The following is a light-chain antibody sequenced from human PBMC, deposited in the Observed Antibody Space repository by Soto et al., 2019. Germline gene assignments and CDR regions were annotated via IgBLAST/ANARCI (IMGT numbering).Light chain of an antibody. CDR2: GAS. Sequence: IVLTHSPGTLSLSPCERTTLSCRASQSISRYLAWYQQKPGQGPRLLIYGASSRATGTPDRFSGSGSGTDFTLTISRLEPEDFAVYYCQQYGSSPRTFGQGTKVDIK. J-gene: IGKJ1*01. CDR3: QQYGSSPRT. CDR1: QSISRY. V-gene: IGKV3-20*01.